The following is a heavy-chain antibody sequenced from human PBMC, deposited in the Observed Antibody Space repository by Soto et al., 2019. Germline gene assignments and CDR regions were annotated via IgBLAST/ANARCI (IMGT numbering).Heavy chain of an antibody. Sequence: SVKVSCKASGGTFSSYAISWVRQAPGQGLEWMGGIIPIFDTTNYAQKFQGRVTITADESTSTAYMELSSLRSEDTAVYYCARSQGSSTSLEIYYYYYYGMDVWGQGTTVTVSS. V-gene: IGHV1-69*13. CDR2: IIPIFDTT. CDR1: GGTFSSYA. J-gene: IGHJ6*02. D-gene: IGHD2-2*01. CDR3: ARSQGSSTSLEIYYYYYYGMDV.